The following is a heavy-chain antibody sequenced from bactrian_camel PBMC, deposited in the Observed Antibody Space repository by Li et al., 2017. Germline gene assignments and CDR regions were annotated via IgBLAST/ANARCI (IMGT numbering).Heavy chain of an antibody. CDR1: TYPYRLRAC. V-gene: IGHV3S6*01. J-gene: IGHJ6*01. D-gene: IGHD7*01. CDR3: AADRPPLWSGGSLFERGFDF. Sequence: QVQLVESGGGSVPAGGSLTLSCEISTYPYRLRACVGWFRQAPGKEREWVAALDEEDTWYAGSVKGRFTISKENNKNTLYLQMNSLKPEDTAMYYCAADRPPLWSGGSLFERGFDFWGQGTQVTVS. CDR2: LDEEDT.